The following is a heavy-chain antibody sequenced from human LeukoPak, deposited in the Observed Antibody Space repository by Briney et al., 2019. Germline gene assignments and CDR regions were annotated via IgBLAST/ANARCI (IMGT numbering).Heavy chain of an antibody. CDR3: ARVLLWFGELSPYYYGMYG. CDR1: GYTFTGYY. J-gene: IGHJ6*02. D-gene: IGHD3-10*01. V-gene: IGHV1-2*02. Sequence: ASVKLCCKAYGYTFTGYYIHWGRQAPGQGLEWMGCINPNSGGTNYAQKFQGRVTMTRDTSISTAHMELSRLRSDDTAVYYCARVLLWFGELSPYYYGMYGWGQGTTVTVSS. CDR2: INPNSGGT.